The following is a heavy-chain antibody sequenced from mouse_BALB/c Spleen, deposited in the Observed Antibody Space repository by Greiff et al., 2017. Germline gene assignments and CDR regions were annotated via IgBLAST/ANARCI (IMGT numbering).Heavy chain of an antibody. V-gene: IGHV14-3*02. Sequence: VQLQQSGAELVKPGASVKLSCTASGFNFKDTYMHWVKQRPEQGLEWIGRIDPANGNTKYDPKFQGKATITADTSSNTAYLQLSSLTSEDTAVYYCARTDGMDYWGQGTSVTVSS. CDR1: GFNFKDTY. CDR2: IDPANGNT. CDR3: ARTDGMDY. J-gene: IGHJ4*01.